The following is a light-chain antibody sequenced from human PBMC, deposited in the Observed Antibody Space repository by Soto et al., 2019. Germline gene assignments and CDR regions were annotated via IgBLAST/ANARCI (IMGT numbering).Light chain of an antibody. J-gene: IGKJ1*01. Sequence: DIVMTQSPLSLPVTPGEPASISCRSSQSLLHRDGYNYLDWYLQKPGQSPQLLIYLGSNRASGVPDRFSGSGSGTDFTLKISRVEPEDLGVYYCMQALHTPRTFGQGTRWIS. CDR3: MQALHTPRT. CDR1: QSLLHRDGYNY. V-gene: IGKV2-28*01. CDR2: LGS.